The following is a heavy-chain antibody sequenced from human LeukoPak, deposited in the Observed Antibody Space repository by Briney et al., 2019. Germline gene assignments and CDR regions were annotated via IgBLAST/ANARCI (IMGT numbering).Heavy chain of an antibody. Sequence: GGSLRLFCAASGFIFSTYTMTWVRQAPGKGLEWVSSITSSSTYIYYADSLKGRFTISRDNAKNSLFLQMNSLRAEDTAVYYCARVATVTTDFDYWGLGTLVTVSS. D-gene: IGHD4-17*01. CDR1: GFIFSTYT. CDR3: ARVATVTTDFDY. CDR2: ITSSSTYI. J-gene: IGHJ4*02. V-gene: IGHV3-21*01.